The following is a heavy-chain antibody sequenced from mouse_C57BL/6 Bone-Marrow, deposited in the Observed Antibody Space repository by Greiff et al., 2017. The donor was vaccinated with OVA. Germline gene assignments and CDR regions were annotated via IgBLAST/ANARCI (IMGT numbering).Heavy chain of an antibody. J-gene: IGHJ3*01. CDR2: IYPRSGNT. V-gene: IGHV1-81*01. CDR1: GYTFTSSG. Sequence: VKLQESGAELARPGASVKLSCQASGYTFTSSGISWVKQRTGQGLEWIGEIYPRSGNTYYNEKFKGKATLTADKSSSTAYMELRSLTSEDSAVYFCLLWFAYWGQGTLVTVSA. D-gene: IGHD2-10*01. CDR3: LLWFAY.